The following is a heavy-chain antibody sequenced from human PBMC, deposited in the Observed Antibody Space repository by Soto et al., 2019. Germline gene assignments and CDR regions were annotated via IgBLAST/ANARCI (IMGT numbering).Heavy chain of an antibody. Sequence: WGTLRLTCTASCITISSYHWSWIRQPPGKGLEWIAYINYSGSTNYNPSLKSRVTISVDTSKNQFSLKLSSVTAADTAVYYWSAARFVSRPYGMDAWGQGTSVT. J-gene: IGHJ6*02. D-gene: IGHD6-6*01. CDR3: SAARFVSRPYGMDA. CDR2: INYSGST. CDR1: CITISSYH. V-gene: IGHV4-59*01.